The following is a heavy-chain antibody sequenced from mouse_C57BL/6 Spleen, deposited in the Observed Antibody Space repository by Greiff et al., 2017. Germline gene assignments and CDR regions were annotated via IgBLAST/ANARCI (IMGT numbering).Heavy chain of an antibody. CDR2: IYPRSGNT. J-gene: IGHJ3*01. V-gene: IGHV1-81*01. CDR1: GYTFTSYG. Sequence: QVQLQQSGAELARPGASVKLSCKASGYTFTSYGISWVKQRPGQGLAWIGEIYPRSGNTYYNEKFKGKATLTADKSSSTAYMELRSLPSEDSAVYFWARDGVDGSSPFAYWGQGTLVTVSA. CDR3: ARDGVDGSSPFAY. D-gene: IGHD1-1*01.